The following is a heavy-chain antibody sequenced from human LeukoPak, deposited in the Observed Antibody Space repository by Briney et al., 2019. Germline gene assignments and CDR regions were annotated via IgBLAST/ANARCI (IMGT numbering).Heavy chain of an antibody. CDR2: INPNSGGT. CDR3: AAVVNYGDYVY. Sequence: ASVKVSCKASGYTFTGYYMHWVRQAPGQGLEWMGWINPNSGGTNYAQKFQGRVTMTRDTSISTAYMELSSLRSEDTAVYYCAAVVNYGDYVYWGQGTLVTVSS. D-gene: IGHD4-17*01. CDR1: GYTFTGYY. J-gene: IGHJ4*02. V-gene: IGHV1-2*02.